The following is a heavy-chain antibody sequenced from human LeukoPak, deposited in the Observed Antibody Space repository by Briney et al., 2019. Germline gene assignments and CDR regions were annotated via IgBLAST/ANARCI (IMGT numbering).Heavy chain of an antibody. J-gene: IGHJ5*02. CDR3: AGVRGEVVVVPAATWFDP. D-gene: IGHD2-2*01. CDR1: GGSISSGDYY. CDR2: IYYSGST. V-gene: IGHV4-30-4*01. Sequence: SETLSLTCTVSGGSISSGDYYWSWIRQPPGKGLEWIGYIYYSGSTYYNPSLKSRVTISVDTSKNQFSLKLSSVTAADTAVYYCAGVRGEVVVVPAATWFDPWGQGTLVTVSS.